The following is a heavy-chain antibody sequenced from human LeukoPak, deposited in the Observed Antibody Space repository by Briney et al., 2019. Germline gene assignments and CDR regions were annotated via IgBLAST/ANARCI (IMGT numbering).Heavy chain of an antibody. J-gene: IGHJ4*02. D-gene: IGHD6-19*01. Sequence: PGGSLRLSCAASGFTFSSFNMNWGRQAPGKGLEWVSSISSTSSLIWYADSLKGRFTISRDNAKNSLYLQMDSLRAEDTAVYYCARYNSGWNDYWGQGTLVTVS. V-gene: IGHV3-21*01. CDR2: ISSTSSLI. CDR3: ARYNSGWNDY. CDR1: GFTFSSFN.